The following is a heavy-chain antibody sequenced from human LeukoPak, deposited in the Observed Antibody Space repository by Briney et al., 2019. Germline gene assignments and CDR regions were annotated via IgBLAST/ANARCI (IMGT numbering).Heavy chain of an antibody. D-gene: IGHD6-19*01. Sequence: GGSLRLSCAASGFTVSTDYMSWVRQAPGKGLEWVSFIYSDGSTYYADTEKGRFTISRDNSKNTLYLQMNSLRAEDTAVYYCARDSSGWYYFYYWGQGTLVTVSS. CDR1: GFTVSTDY. CDR3: ARDSSGWYYFYY. J-gene: IGHJ4*02. CDR2: IYSDGST. V-gene: IGHV3-53*01.